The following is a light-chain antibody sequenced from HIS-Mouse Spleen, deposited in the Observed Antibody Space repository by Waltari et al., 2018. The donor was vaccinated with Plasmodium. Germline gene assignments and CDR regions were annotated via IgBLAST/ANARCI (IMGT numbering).Light chain of an antibody. CDR3: QQYDNPFT. V-gene: IGKV1-33*01. Sequence: DIQMTQSPSSLSASVGDRVTITCQASQDISNYLNWYQQKPAKAPKLLIYDASNVETGVPSRFSGSGSGTEFTFTISSLQPEDIATYYCQQYDNPFTFGAGTKVDIK. CDR2: DAS. J-gene: IGKJ3*01. CDR1: QDISNY.